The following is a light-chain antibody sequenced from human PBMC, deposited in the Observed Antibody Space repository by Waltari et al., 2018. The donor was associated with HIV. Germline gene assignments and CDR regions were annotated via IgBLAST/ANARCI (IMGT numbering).Light chain of an antibody. V-gene: IGKV1-27*01. CDR3: QKYNIAPRT. CDR2: AAS. Sequence: DVQMTQSPSSLSASVGDRVTITCRASQAISNFVAWYQQKPGKVPKLLIHAASTLQSGVPSRFSGSGSGTDFTLTISDLQPEDVATYVCQKYNIAPRTFGLGTKVEI. J-gene: IGKJ1*01. CDR1: QAISNF.